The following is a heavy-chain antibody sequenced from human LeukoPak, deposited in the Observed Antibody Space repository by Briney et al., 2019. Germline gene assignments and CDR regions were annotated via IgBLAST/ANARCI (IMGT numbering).Heavy chain of an antibody. CDR3: ASRYSSSWYAGDY. Sequence: PSETLSLTCTVSGGSLSSSSYYWGWIRQPPGKRLEWIGSIYYSGSTYYNPSLKSRVTISVDTSKNQFSLKLSSVTAADTAVYYCASRYSSSWYAGDYWGQGTLVTVSS. CDR2: IYYSGST. CDR1: GGSLSSSSYY. J-gene: IGHJ4*02. V-gene: IGHV4-39*01. D-gene: IGHD6-13*01.